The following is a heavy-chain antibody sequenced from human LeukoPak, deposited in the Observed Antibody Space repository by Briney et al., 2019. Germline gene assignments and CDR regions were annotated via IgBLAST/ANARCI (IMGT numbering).Heavy chain of an antibody. V-gene: IGHV3-20*04. CDR3: ARLWGGNGYSGGSLNL. CDR1: GFTFDDYG. Sequence: GGSLRLSCAASGFTFDDYGMSWVRQAPGKGLEWVSGINWNGGSTGYADSVKGRFTISRDNAKNSLYLQMNSLRAEDTAVYYCARLWGGNGYSGGSLNLWGQGTLVTVSS. CDR2: INWNGGST. D-gene: IGHD3-16*01. J-gene: IGHJ5*02.